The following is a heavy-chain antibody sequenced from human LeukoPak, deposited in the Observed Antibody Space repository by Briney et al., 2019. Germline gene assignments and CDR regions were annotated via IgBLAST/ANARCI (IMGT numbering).Heavy chain of an antibody. J-gene: IGHJ4*02. Sequence: ASVKVSCKASGYTFTSYSMHWVRQAPGQGLEWMGIINPSGGSTSYAQKFQGRVTMTRETSTSTVYMELSSLRSEDTAVYYCARDPSGSYLFDYWGQGTLVTVSS. CDR3: ARDPSGSYLFDY. CDR1: GYTFTSYS. D-gene: IGHD1-26*01. V-gene: IGHV1-46*01. CDR2: INPSGGST.